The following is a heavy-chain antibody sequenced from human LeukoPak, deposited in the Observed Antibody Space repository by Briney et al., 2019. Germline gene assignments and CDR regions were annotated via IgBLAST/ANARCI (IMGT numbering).Heavy chain of an antibody. CDR3: AGWGSDFNY. J-gene: IGHJ4*02. D-gene: IGHD3-16*01. V-gene: IGHV3-30*08. Sequence: SVKGRFTISRDNSNNTLYLQMDSLTLEDTALYYCAGWGSDFNYWGQGTLVTVSS.